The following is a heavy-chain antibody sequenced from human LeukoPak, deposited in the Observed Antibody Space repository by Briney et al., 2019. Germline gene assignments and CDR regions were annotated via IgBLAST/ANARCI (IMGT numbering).Heavy chain of an antibody. CDR1: GYTFTGYY. J-gene: IGHJ4*02. D-gene: IGHD3-10*01. CDR2: INPNSGAT. CDR3: AREGREFGPHKLAGFDY. V-gene: IGHV1-2*02. Sequence: AAVKVSCKTSGYTFTGYYMHWVRQAPGQGLEWMGWINPNSGATNYVQEFQGRVTMTRDTSITTAYMELSGLRSDDTAVYYCAREGREFGPHKLAGFDYWGQGTLVTLPS.